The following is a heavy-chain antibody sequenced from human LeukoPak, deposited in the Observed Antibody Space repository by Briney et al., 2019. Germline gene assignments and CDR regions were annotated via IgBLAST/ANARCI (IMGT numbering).Heavy chain of an antibody. J-gene: IGHJ4*02. D-gene: IGHD3-22*01. Sequence: SETLSLTCTVSGGSISNYYWSWIRQPPGKGLEWIGYIYYSGSTNYNPSLKSRVTISVDTSKNQFSLKLSSVTAADTAVYYSARDRSDSSGYYTYYFYYWGQGTLVTVSS. CDR2: IYYSGST. V-gene: IGHV4-59*01. CDR3: ARDRSDSSGYYTYYFYY. CDR1: GGSISNYY.